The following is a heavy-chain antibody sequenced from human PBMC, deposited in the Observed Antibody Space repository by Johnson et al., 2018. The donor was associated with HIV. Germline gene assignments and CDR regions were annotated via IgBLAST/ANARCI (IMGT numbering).Heavy chain of an antibody. J-gene: IGHJ3*01. D-gene: IGHD3-22*01. V-gene: IGHV3-53*01. Sequence: VQLVESGGGLIQPGGSLRLSCAASGFIVSFNSMHWVRQAPGKGLEWVSLFYSDGSTHYADSVKGRFTISRDYSKNTLYLQMNSLKTEDTAVYYCTTGGVSSGYYFFHWGQGTMVTVSS. CDR1: GFIVSFNS. CDR3: TTGGVSSGYYFFH. CDR2: FYSDGST.